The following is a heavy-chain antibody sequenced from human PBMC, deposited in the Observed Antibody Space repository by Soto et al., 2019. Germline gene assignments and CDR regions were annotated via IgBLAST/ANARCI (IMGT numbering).Heavy chain of an antibody. Sequence: QVQLQESGPGLVKPSGTLSLTCAVSGGSISTSNWWSWVRQPPGKGLEWIGEVYRTGSTTNNPSLESRLTISVDKSKNQFSLKLTSVTAADTAVYYCARARATIAAAAIFDCWGQGTLVTVSS. V-gene: IGHV4-4*02. CDR2: VYRTGST. CDR1: GGSISTSNW. J-gene: IGHJ4*02. D-gene: IGHD6-13*01. CDR3: ARARATIAAAAIFDC.